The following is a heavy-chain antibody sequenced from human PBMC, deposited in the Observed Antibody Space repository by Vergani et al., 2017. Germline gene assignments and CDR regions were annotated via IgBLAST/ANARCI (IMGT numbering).Heavy chain of an antibody. Sequence: EVQLVQSGAEVKKPGATVKISCKVSGYTFTDYYMHWVQQAPGKGLEWMGLVDPEDGETIYAEKFQGRVTITADTSTDTAYMELSRLRSEDTAVYYCATGAPGTVTYPMAYMDVWGKGTTVTVSS. CDR3: ATGAPGTVTYPMAYMDV. CDR1: GYTFTDYY. CDR2: VDPEDGET. J-gene: IGHJ6*03. D-gene: IGHD4-17*01. V-gene: IGHV1-69-2*01.